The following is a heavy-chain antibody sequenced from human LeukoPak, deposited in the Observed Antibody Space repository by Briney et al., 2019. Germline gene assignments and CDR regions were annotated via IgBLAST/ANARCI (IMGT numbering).Heavy chain of an antibody. CDR1: GGSISSSNW. V-gene: IGHV4-4*02. CDR3: ARLPIYDFWSGYTDRYYYYYGMDV. CDR2: IYHSGST. J-gene: IGHJ6*02. D-gene: IGHD3-3*01. Sequence: SETLSLTCAVSGGSISSSNWWSWVRQPPGKGLEWIGEIYHSGSTNYNPSLKSRATISVDKSKNQFSLKLSSVTAADTAVYYCARLPIYDFWSGYTDRYYYYYGMDVWGQGTTVTVSS.